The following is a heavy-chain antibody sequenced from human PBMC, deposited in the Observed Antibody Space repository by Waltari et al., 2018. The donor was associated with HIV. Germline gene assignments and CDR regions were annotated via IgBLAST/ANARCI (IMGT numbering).Heavy chain of an antibody. CDR1: GFTCSAYA. J-gene: IGHJ6*02. CDR3: ARDTLNLYFGLDV. V-gene: IGHV3-48*02. Sequence: EVQLEESGGYFVQPGGSLSLSCAASGFTCSAYAMNWVRQAPGKGLEWISYISSTSFNIKYADSVKGRFTISRDNTKNSLDLEMNNLRDGDTAVYYCARDTLNLYFGLDVWGRGTAVTVSS. CDR2: ISSTSFNI.